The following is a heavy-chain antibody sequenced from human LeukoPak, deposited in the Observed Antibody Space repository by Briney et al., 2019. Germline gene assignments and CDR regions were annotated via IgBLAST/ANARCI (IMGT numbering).Heavy chain of an antibody. Sequence: GASVKVSCKASGYTFTSYDINWVRQATGQGLEWMGWMNPNSGNTGYAQKFQGRVTMTRNTSISTAYMELSSLRSEDTAVYYCATEGVVVITYDAFDIWGQGTMVTVSS. J-gene: IGHJ3*02. CDR2: MNPNSGNT. V-gene: IGHV1-8*01. CDR1: GYTFTSYD. CDR3: ATEGVVVITYDAFDI. D-gene: IGHD3-22*01.